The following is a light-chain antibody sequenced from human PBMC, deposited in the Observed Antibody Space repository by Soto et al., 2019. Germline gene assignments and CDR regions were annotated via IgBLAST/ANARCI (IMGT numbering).Light chain of an antibody. Sequence: NFMLTQPHSVSVSPGKTVTISCTRSSGNIASSSVQWYQQRPGSPPTTIIYEDRQRPSGVPDRFSGSIDASSNSASLTISGLKIEDEADYYCQSYDTSTPVVFGGGTQLTVL. CDR3: QSYDTSTPVV. J-gene: IGLJ2*01. CDR2: EDR. V-gene: IGLV6-57*04. CDR1: SGNIASSS.